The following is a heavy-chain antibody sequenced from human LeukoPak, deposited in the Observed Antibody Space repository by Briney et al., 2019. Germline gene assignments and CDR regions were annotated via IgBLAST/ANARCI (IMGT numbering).Heavy chain of an antibody. V-gene: IGHV4-59*08. CDR2: IYYSGST. CDR1: GGSISSYY. J-gene: IGHJ3*02. Sequence: SETLSLTCTVSGGSISSYYWSWIRQPPGKGLEWIGYIYYSGSTNYNPPLKSRVTISVDTSKNQFSLKLSSVTAADTAVYYCARRSAAAGIVGAFDIWGQGTMVTVSS. CDR3: ARRSAAAGIVGAFDI. D-gene: IGHD6-13*01.